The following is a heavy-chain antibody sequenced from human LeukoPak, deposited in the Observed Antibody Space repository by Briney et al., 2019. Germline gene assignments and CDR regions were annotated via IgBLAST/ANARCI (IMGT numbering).Heavy chain of an antibody. V-gene: IGHV4-61*05. CDR3: ARHKPPPGELWFSRYYYYGMDV. CDR2: IYYSGST. D-gene: IGHD5-18*01. J-gene: IGHJ6*02. Sequence: SETLSLTCTVSGGSISSSSYYWSWIRQPPGKGLEWIGYIYYSGSTNYNPSLKSRVTISVDTSKNQFSLKLSSVTAADTAVYYCARHKPPPGELWFSRYYYYGMDVWGQGTTVTVSS. CDR1: GGSISSSSYY.